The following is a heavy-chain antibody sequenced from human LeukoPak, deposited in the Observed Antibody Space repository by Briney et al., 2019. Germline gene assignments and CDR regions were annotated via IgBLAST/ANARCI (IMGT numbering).Heavy chain of an antibody. J-gene: IGHJ4*02. CDR3: ARGDGAYNYGYYFDY. Sequence: PSETPSLTCTVSGGSISTYYWGWIRQPPGKRLEYLGYMYHSGIANYNPSLKSRVTISVDTSKNQFSLNLTSVTAADTAMYYCARGDGAYNYGYYFDYWGQGTLVTVSS. V-gene: IGHV4-59*01. CDR2: MYHSGIA. D-gene: IGHD5-18*01. CDR1: GGSISTYY.